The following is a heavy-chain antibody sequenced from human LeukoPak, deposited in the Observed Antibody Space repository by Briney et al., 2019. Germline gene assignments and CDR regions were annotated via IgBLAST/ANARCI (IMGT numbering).Heavy chain of an antibody. CDR3: ARYPSQWLVRVAGY. V-gene: IGHV1-18*01. CDR2: ISAYNGNT. J-gene: IGHJ4*02. D-gene: IGHD6-19*01. Sequence: ASVKVSCKASGYTFTSYGISWVRQAPGQGLEWMGWISAYNGNTNYAQKLQGRVTMTTDTSTSTAYMELRSLRFDDTAVYYCARYPSQWLVRVAGYWGQGTLVTVSS. CDR1: GYTFTSYG.